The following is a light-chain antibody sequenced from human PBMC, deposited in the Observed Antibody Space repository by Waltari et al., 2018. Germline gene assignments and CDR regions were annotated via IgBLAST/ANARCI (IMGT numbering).Light chain of an antibody. CDR1: DIGRTN. V-gene: IGLV3-21*03. Sequence: SYVVTQPPSVSLAPGKTATITCGGADIGRTNVFWYQQRPGQAPVLVVYDNSDRSSGVPERFSGSNSGDTATLTISRVEVGDEADFYCQVWDSTTDHAIFGGGTKLTVL. J-gene: IGLJ2*01. CDR2: DNS. CDR3: QVWDSTTDHAI.